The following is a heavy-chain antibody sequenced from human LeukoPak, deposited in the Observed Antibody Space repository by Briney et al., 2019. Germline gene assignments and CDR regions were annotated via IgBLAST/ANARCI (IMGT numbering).Heavy chain of an antibody. CDR3: ASSAYESSGYGGYYMDV. Sequence: SETLSLTCTVSGGSISSYYWSWIRQPPGKGLEWIGYIYYSGSTNYNPSLKSRLTISVDTSKNQFSLKLSSVTAADTAVYYCASSAYESSGYGGYYMDVWGKGTTVTVSS. V-gene: IGHV4-59*08. J-gene: IGHJ6*03. CDR1: GGSISSYY. CDR2: IYYSGST. D-gene: IGHD3-22*01.